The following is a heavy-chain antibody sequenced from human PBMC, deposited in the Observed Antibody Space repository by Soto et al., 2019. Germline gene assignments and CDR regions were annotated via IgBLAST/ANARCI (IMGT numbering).Heavy chain of an antibody. V-gene: IGHV3-30*18. D-gene: IGHD6-6*01. CDR2: ISYDGSNK. Sequence: QVQLVESGGGVVQPGRSLRLSCAASGFTFISYGMHWVRQATGKGLECVAVISYDGSNKYYADSVKGRFTISRDNSKNTLYLQMNSLRAEDTAVYYCAKDGEYSSSSAYYYYGMDVWGQGTTVTVSS. J-gene: IGHJ6*02. CDR1: GFTFISYG. CDR3: AKDGEYSSSSAYYYYGMDV.